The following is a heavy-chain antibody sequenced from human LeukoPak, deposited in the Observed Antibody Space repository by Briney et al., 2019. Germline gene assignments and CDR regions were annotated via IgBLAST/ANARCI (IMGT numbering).Heavy chain of an antibody. D-gene: IGHD2-2*02. CDR1: GFSVRTSGVG. J-gene: IGHJ3*02. CDR3: ASRTATIPPHAFDI. CDR2: IYWDDDK. Sequence: SGPTLVNPTHTLTLTCTPSGFSVRTSGVGVGWIRQPPGKALEWLALIYWDDDKRYSLSLKSRLTITKDTSKNQVVLTMTNLDPVDTATYYCASRTATIPPHAFDIWGQGTMVTVSS. V-gene: IGHV2-5*02.